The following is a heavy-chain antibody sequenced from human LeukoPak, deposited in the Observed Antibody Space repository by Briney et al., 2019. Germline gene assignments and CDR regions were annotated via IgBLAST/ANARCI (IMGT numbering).Heavy chain of an antibody. Sequence: ASVKVSCKTSGYIFSSYGINWVRQAPGQGLEWVGWITSYNGNTKYAQRFQDRVKMTTGRSTSTVYMELKSLTSDDTAVYYCARGRSGSSSWYGEDAFDFWGQGTMVTVSS. CDR2: ITSYNGNT. V-gene: IGHV1-18*01. J-gene: IGHJ3*01. CDR3: ARGRSGSSSWYGEDAFDF. CDR1: GYIFSSYG. D-gene: IGHD6-13*01.